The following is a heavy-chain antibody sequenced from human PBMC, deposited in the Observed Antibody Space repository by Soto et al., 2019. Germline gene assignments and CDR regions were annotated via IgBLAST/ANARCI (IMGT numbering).Heavy chain of an antibody. CDR3: AIDNGMAGSFDP. Sequence: EVKLVESGGGLVKRGGSLRLSCTASGFTFSTYSMNWVRQAPGKGLEWISYITSSSTTIFYADSVKGRFTISRDNAKNSLYLQMSSLRDEDTAVYYCAIDNGMAGSFDPWGQVTLVTVSS. CDR1: GFTFSTYS. CDR2: ITSSSTTI. J-gene: IGHJ5*02. D-gene: IGHD2-8*01. V-gene: IGHV3-48*02.